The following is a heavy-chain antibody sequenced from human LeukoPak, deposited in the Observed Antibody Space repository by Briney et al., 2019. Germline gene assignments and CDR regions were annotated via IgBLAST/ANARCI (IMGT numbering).Heavy chain of an antibody. CDR2: ILPDFGTS. V-gene: IGHV1-69*13. J-gene: IGHJ6*03. D-gene: IGHD3-10*01. CDR3: ARDHRGVYYGSGNYYYLDV. CDR1: GGTYNNYA. Sequence: SVKVSCKASGGTYNNYAITWVRQAPGQGLEWVGGILPDFGTSNYAQRFQGRVTITADESTGTTYMELSSLRSEDTAVYYCARDHRGVYYGSGNYYYLDVWGKGTPVTVSS.